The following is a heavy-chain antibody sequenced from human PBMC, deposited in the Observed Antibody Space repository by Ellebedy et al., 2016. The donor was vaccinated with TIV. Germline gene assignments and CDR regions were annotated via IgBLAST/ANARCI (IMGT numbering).Heavy chain of an antibody. Sequence: PGGSLRLSCVASGFTFSTYGIHWVRQAPGKGLEWVALISYDGTKAYYPDSVKGRFTISRDNSKNTLYLQLNSLRADDTAVYYCAKSAHVYSSGWSYYYGMDVWGQGTTVTVSS. CDR1: GFTFSTYG. CDR2: ISYDGTKA. V-gene: IGHV3-30*18. J-gene: IGHJ6*02. D-gene: IGHD6-19*01. CDR3: AKSAHVYSSGWSYYYGMDV.